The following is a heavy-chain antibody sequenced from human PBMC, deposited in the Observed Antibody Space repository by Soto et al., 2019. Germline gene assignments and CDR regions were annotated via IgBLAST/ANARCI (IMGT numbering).Heavy chain of an antibody. J-gene: IGHJ4*02. CDR1: GFTFRGYS. CDR3: TREDILGARSFDY. Sequence: PWGSLRLSCAASGFTFRGYSVNWVRQAPGKGLEWVSYISSGSKTIYYADSVKGRFTVSRDNAKNSQYLQMNSLRDEDTAVYYCTREDILGARSFDYWGQGTLVTVSS. CDR2: ISSGSKTI. V-gene: IGHV3-48*02. D-gene: IGHD1-26*01.